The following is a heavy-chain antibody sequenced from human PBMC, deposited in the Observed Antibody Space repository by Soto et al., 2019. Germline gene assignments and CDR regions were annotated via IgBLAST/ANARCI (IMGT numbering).Heavy chain of an antibody. Sequence: SETLSLTCTVSGGSISSSSYYWGWIRQPPGKGLEWIGSIYYSGSTYYNPSLKSRVTISVDTSKNQFSLKLSSVTAADTAVYYCARHRSDCSGGSCYSLRPFNYYYYYMDVWGKGTTVTVSS. CDR3: ARHRSDCSGGSCYSLRPFNYYYYYMDV. CDR1: GGSISSSSYY. D-gene: IGHD2-15*01. V-gene: IGHV4-39*01. CDR2: IYYSGST. J-gene: IGHJ6*03.